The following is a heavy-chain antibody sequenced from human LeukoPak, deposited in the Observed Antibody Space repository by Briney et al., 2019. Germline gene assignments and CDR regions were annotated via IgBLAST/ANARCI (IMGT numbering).Heavy chain of an antibody. Sequence: PGGSLRLSCAPSGRTFSDYYMSWIRQAPGKGLEWVSYISSSSSYTNYADSVEGRFTISRDNAKNSLYLQMNSLRAEDTAVYYCARFFPGGKEYWGQGTLVTVSS. V-gene: IGHV3-11*06. J-gene: IGHJ4*02. CDR3: ARFFPGGKEY. D-gene: IGHD3-16*01. CDR1: GRTFSDYY. CDR2: ISSSSSYT.